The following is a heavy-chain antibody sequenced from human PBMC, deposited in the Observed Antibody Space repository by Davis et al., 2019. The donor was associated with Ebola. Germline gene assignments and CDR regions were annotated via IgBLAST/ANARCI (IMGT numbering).Heavy chain of an antibody. CDR2: ISGSGGST. V-gene: IGHV3-23*01. CDR1: GFTFSSYA. J-gene: IGHJ6*02. CDR3: ARDLKQPPPSYYYGMDV. D-gene: IGHD6-13*01. Sequence: GESLKISCAASGFTFSSYAMSWVRQAPGKGLEWVSAISGSGGSTYYADSVKGRFTISRDNSKNTLYLQMNSLRAEDTAVYYCARDLKQPPPSYYYGMDVWGQGTTVIVSS.